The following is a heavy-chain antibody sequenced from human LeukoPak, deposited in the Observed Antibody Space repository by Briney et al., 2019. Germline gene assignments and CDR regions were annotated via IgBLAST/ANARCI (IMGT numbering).Heavy chain of an antibody. Sequence: SETLTLTCAVYGGSFSGYYWSWIRQPPGKGLEWIGEINHSGSTNYNPSLKSRVTISVDTSKNQFSLKLSSVTAEDTAVYYCATIGYCSSTSCLDYWGQGTLVTVSS. D-gene: IGHD2-2*01. J-gene: IGHJ4*02. CDR3: ATIGYCSSTSCLDY. CDR1: GGSFSGYY. V-gene: IGHV4-34*01. CDR2: INHSGST.